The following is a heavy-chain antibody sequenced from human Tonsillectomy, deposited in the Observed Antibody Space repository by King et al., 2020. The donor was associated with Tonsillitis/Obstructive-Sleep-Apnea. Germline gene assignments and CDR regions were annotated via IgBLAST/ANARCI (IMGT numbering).Heavy chain of an antibody. CDR3: ASAVRYDSSGYYYSPFDY. CDR1: GYTFTGYY. CDR2: INPNSGGT. V-gene: IGHV1-2*02. D-gene: IGHD3-22*01. J-gene: IGHJ4*02. Sequence: VQLVESGAEVKKPGASVKVSCKASGYTFTGYYMHWVRQAPGQGLEWMGWINPNSGGTNYAQKFQGRVTMTRDTSISTAYMELSRLRSDDTAVYYCASAVRYDSSGYYYSPFDYWGQGTLVTVSS.